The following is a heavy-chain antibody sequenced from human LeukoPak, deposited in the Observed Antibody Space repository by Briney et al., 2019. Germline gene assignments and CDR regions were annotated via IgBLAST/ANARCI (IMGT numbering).Heavy chain of an antibody. CDR3: ASYRWFYFDY. CDR1: GFTVSSNY. D-gene: IGHD3-10*01. J-gene: IGHJ4*02. CDR2: IYSGGST. V-gene: IGHV3-53*01. Sequence: GGSLRLSCAASGFTVSSNYMSWVRQAPGEGLEWVSVIYSGGSTYYADSVKGRLTISRDNSKNTPYLQMNSLRAEDTAVYYCASYRWFYFDYWGQGTLVTVSS.